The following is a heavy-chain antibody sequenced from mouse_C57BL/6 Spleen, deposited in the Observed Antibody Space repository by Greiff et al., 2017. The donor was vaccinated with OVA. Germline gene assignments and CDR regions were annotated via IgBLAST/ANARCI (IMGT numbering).Heavy chain of an antibody. Sequence: QVQLKESGAELARPGASVKLSCKASGYTFTSYGISWVKQRTGQGLEWIGEIYPRSGNTYYNEKFKGKATLTADKSSSTAYMELRSLTSEDSAVYFCLVVATDYYAMDYWGQGTSVTVSS. V-gene: IGHV1-81*01. D-gene: IGHD1-1*01. J-gene: IGHJ4*01. CDR1: GYTFTSYG. CDR2: IYPRSGNT. CDR3: LVVATDYYAMDY.